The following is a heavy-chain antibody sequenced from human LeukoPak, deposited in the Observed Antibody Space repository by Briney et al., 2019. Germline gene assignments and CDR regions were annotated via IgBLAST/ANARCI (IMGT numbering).Heavy chain of an antibody. V-gene: IGHV4-59*12. CDR1: GGSISSYY. J-gene: IGHJ4*02. D-gene: IGHD1-26*01. Sequence: SETLSLTCSVAGGSISSYYWGWIRQPPGKGLEWIGYIYYSGSTNYNPSLKSRVTISVDTSKNQFSLKLSSVTAADTAVYYCAREPSGTLDYWGQGTLVTVSS. CDR3: AREPSGTLDY. CDR2: IYYSGST.